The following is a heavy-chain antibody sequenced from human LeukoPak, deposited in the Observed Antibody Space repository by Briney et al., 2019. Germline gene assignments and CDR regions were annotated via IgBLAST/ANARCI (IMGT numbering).Heavy chain of an antibody. J-gene: IGHJ4*02. D-gene: IGHD5-18*01. Sequence: GGSLRLSCAASGFTFSSFSMNWVRQAPGKGLEWVSSISSSSSYIYYADSVKGRFTISRDNAKNSLYQQMNSLRAEDTAVYYCARLQDTAMVTVDYWGQGTLVTVSS. CDR2: ISSSSSYI. CDR3: ARLQDTAMVTVDY. CDR1: GFTFSSFS. V-gene: IGHV3-21*01.